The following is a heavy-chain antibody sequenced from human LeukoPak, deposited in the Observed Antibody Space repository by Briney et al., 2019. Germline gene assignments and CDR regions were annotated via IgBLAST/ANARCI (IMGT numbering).Heavy chain of an antibody. D-gene: IGHD2-2*01. Sequence: SRVTISIDTSKSQFSLKLSSVTAADTAVYYCARRWVPAAGVYYMDVWGKGTTVTVSS. V-gene: IGHV4-59*01. J-gene: IGHJ6*03. CDR3: ARRWVPAAGVYYMDV.